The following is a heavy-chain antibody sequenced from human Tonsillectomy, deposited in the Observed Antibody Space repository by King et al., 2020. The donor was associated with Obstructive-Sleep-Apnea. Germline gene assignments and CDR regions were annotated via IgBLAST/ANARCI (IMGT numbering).Heavy chain of an antibody. D-gene: IGHD2-2*02. Sequence: VQLQQWGAGLLKPSETLSLTCAVYGGSFSGYYWSWIRQPPGKGLEWIGEINHSGSTNYNPSLKSRVTISVDTSKNQFSLKLSSVTAADTAVYYCARALGYCSSTSCHRDLRAGYYGMDVWGQGTTVTVSS. CDR2: INHSGST. V-gene: IGHV4-34*01. J-gene: IGHJ6*02. CDR3: ARALGYCSSTSCHRDLRAGYYGMDV. CDR1: GGSFSGYY.